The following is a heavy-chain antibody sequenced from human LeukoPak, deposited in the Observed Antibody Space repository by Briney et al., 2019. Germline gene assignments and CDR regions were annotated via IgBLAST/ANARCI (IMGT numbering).Heavy chain of an antibody. CDR3: AGSGWYKGVFDY. D-gene: IGHD6-19*01. CDR2: IYSGGST. V-gene: IGHV3-53*01. Sequence: PGGSLRLSCVVSGFTVSSNYMNWVRQAPGKGMEWVSVIYSGGSTYYADSVKGRFTISRDNSKNTLYLQMNSLRAEDTAVYYCAGSGWYKGVFDYWGQGTLVTVSS. CDR1: GFTVSSNY. J-gene: IGHJ4*02.